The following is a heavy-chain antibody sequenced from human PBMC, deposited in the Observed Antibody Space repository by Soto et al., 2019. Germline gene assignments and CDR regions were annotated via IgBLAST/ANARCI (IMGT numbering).Heavy chain of an antibody. J-gene: IGHJ5*02. D-gene: IGHD2-2*01. CDR1: GYTITSYG. Sequence: GASVKVSCKASGYTITSYGISWVRQAPGQGLEWMGWISAYNGNTNYAQKLQGRVTMTTDTSTSTAYMELRSLRSDDTAVYYCARALVVVVPAKNWFDPWGQGTLVTV. CDR2: ISAYNGNT. V-gene: IGHV1-18*01. CDR3: ARALVVVVPAKNWFDP.